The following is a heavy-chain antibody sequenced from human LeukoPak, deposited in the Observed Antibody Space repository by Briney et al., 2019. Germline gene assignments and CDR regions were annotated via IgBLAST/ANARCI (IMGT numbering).Heavy chain of an antibody. CDR3: ARESIPSGWYLS. J-gene: IGHJ5*02. D-gene: IGHD6-19*01. CDR2: YYIDATT. V-gene: IGHV3-53*01. Sequence: SGGSLRLSCAASGFSLSNNYMSWVRQAPGKGLEWVSTYYIDATTHYPDSVRGRFTISSDSSKNTLYLQITSLTVEDTAIYYCARESIPSGWYLSWGQGTLVTVSS. CDR1: GFSLSNNY.